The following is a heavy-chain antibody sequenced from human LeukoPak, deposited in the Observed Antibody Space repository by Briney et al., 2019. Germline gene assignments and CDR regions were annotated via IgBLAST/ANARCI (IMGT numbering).Heavy chain of an antibody. J-gene: IGHJ4*02. Sequence: SETLSLTCAVYGGSFSGYYWSWIRQPPGKGLEWIGEINHSGSTNYNPSLKSRVTISVDTSKNQFSLQLSSVTAADAAVYYCARGRRSFALTFDYWGQGTMVTVSS. CDR3: ARGRRSFALTFDY. CDR1: GGSFSGYY. V-gene: IGHV4-34*01. CDR2: INHSGST. D-gene: IGHD3-10*01.